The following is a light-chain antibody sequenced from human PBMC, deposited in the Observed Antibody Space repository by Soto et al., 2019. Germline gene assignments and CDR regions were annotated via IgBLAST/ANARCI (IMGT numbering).Light chain of an antibody. CDR1: QSVRNY. CDR2: NAS. J-gene: IGKJ5*01. CDR3: QQRSSWPLT. V-gene: IGKV3-11*01. Sequence: IVLTQSPATLSLSPGEGATLSCRASQSVRNYLAWYQQKLGQPPRLLIYNASNRATGIPARFSGSGYGTDFTLTISSLEPEDFAVYYCQQRSSWPLTFGQGTRLEI.